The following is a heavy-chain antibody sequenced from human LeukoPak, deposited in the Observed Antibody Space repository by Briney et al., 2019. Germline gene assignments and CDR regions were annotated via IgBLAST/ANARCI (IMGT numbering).Heavy chain of an antibody. CDR2: IWYDGSNK. CDR3: AKAYGSGSFLPNDY. Sequence: PGRSLRLSCAASGFTFSSYGMHWVRQAPGKGLEWVAVIWYDGSNKYYADSVKGRFTISRDNSKNTLYLQMNSLRAEDTAVYYCAKAYGSGSFLPNDYWGQGTLVTVSS. CDR1: GFTFSSYG. J-gene: IGHJ4*02. D-gene: IGHD3-10*01. V-gene: IGHV3-33*06.